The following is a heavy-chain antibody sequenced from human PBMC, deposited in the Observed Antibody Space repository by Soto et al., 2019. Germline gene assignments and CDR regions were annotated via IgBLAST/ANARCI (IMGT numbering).Heavy chain of an antibody. CDR2: ISGGGSNI. CDR1: GFSFSSYA. CDR3: AKGYCSATSCSYFDS. J-gene: IGHJ4*02. V-gene: IGHV3-23*04. Sequence: EVQLVESGGGLVQPGGSLRLSCAASGFSFSSYAMSWVRQAPGKGLEWVSVISGGGSNIYYADSVKGRFTISRDNSKYTLYLQMNSLRADDTAVYFCAKGYCSATSCSYFDSWGQGNLVTVSS. D-gene: IGHD2-2*01.